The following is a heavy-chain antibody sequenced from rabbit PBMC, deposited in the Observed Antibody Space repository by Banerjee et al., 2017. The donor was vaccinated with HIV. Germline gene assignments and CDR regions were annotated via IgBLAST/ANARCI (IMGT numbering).Heavy chain of an antibody. D-gene: IGHD6-1*01. V-gene: IGHV1S43*01. CDR1: GLDFSSSYW. CDR3: ARDDRASDGCSFGL. J-gene: IGHJ4*01. CDR2: INTNSGNA. Sequence: QEQLEESGGDLVKPEGSLTLTCTASGLDFSSSYWICWVRQAPGKGLEWIACINTNSGNAVYASWAKGRFTISRSTSLNTVDLKMTSLTAADTATYFCARDDRASDGCSFGLWGPGTLVTVS.